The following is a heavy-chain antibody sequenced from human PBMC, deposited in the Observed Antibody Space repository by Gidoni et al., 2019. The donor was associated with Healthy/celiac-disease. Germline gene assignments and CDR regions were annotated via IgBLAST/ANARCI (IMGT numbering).Heavy chain of an antibody. V-gene: IGHV3-23*01. CDR3: VVGLDYLLNGLFDY. D-gene: IGHD2-15*01. CDR1: GFTFSSYA. Sequence: EVQLLESGGGLVQPGGSLRLSCAASGFTFSSYAMSWVRQAPGKGLEWVSAISGSGGSTYYADSVKGRFTISRDNSKNTLYLQMNSLRAEDTAVYYCVVGLDYLLNGLFDYWGQGTLVTVSS. CDR2: ISGSGGST. J-gene: IGHJ4*02.